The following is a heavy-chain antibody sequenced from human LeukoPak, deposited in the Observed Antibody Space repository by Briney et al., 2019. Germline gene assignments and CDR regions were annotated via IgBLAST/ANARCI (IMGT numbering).Heavy chain of an antibody. CDR3: ARLYDSSSYHNYFDP. Sequence: RASETLSLTCTVSGGSIGNYHWSWIRQPPGKGLEWIAYIYYTGSATYNPSLKSRVTISVDTSKNQFSLKLSSVTAADTAMYYCARLYDSSSYHNYFDPWGQGTLVTVSS. CDR1: GGSIGNYH. CDR2: IYYTGSA. D-gene: IGHD3-22*01. V-gene: IGHV4-59*08. J-gene: IGHJ5*02.